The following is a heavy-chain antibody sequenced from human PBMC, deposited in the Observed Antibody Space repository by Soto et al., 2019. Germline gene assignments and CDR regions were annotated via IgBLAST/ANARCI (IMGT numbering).Heavy chain of an antibody. CDR1: GYTFTSYG. D-gene: IGHD5-18*01. Sequence: QVQLVQSGAEVKKPWASVKVSCKASGYTFTSYGISWVRQAPGQGLEWMGWISADNGNTNYAQKLQGRVTMTTDTSTSTAYMELRSLRSDDTAVYYCALISGGYSPQGYGMDVLGQGTTVTVSS. V-gene: IGHV1-18*01. J-gene: IGHJ6*02. CDR3: ALISGGYSPQGYGMDV. CDR2: ISADNGNT.